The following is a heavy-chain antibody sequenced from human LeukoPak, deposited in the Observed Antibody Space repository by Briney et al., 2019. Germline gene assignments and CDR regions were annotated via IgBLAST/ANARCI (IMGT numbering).Heavy chain of an antibody. CDR2: ISYDGSNK. J-gene: IGHJ4*02. V-gene: IGHV3-30*03. CDR1: GFTFSSYG. D-gene: IGHD3-22*01. CDR3: ARNPSTYYYDSSGYYSDY. Sequence: PGRSLRLSCAASGFTFSSYGMHWVRQAPGKGLEWVAVISYDGSNKYYADSVKGRFTISRDNSKNTLYLQMNSLRAEDTAVYYCARNPSTYYYDSSGYYSDYWGQGTLVTVSS.